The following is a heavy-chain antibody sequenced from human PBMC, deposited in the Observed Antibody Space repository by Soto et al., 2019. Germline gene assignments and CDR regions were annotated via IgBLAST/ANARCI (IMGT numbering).Heavy chain of an antibody. Sequence: PSETLSLTCAVSGGSISSGGYSWSWIRQPPGKGLEWIGYIYHSGSTYYNPSLRGRVSISLDTSKNQFSLRLSSVTAADTAVYYCARVDDYGGNFYFDYWGQGTLVTVSS. J-gene: IGHJ4*02. CDR3: ARVDDYGGNFYFDY. CDR2: IYHSGST. V-gene: IGHV4-30-2*01. D-gene: IGHD4-17*01. CDR1: GGSISSGGYS.